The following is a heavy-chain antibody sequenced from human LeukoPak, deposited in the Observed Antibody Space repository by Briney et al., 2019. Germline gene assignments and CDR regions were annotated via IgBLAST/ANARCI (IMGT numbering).Heavy chain of an antibody. D-gene: IGHD2-21*01. CDR2: INHSGST. Sequence: PSETLSLTCAVYGGSFSGYYWSWIRQPPGKGPEWIGEINHSGSTNYNPSLKSRVTISVDTSKNQFSLKLSSVTAADTAVYYCARAKDRPYSYYYMDVWGKGTTVTVSS. V-gene: IGHV4-34*01. CDR1: GGSFSGYY. J-gene: IGHJ6*03. CDR3: ARAKDRPYSYYYMDV.